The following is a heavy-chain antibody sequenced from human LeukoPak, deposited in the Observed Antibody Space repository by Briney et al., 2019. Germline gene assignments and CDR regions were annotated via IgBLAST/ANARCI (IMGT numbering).Heavy chain of an antibody. Sequence: SETLSLTCLVSGGSISGSHWSWIRQPPGKGLEWIGYIHYTGSTDYNPSLRSRVTLSIDMSKNQFSLRLSSVTAADTAVYYCARTGGDCSSGLCYYAMDVWGQGTTVTVS. CDR1: GGSISGSH. CDR2: IHYTGST. D-gene: IGHD2-21*02. J-gene: IGHJ6*02. CDR3: ARTGGDCSSGLCYYAMDV. V-gene: IGHV4-59*01.